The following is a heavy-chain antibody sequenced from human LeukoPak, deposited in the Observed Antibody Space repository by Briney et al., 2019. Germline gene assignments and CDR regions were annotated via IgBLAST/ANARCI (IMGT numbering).Heavy chain of an antibody. J-gene: IGHJ3*02. D-gene: IGHD3-22*01. Sequence: SETLSLTCTVSGGSINSGSFYWSWIRRPAGKALEWIGRIYDSGNINYNPSLKSRVTISVDTSKNQFSLKLSSVTAADTAVYYCARAAIDDSSGYSDAFDIWGQGTMVTVSS. CDR3: ARAAIDDSSGYSDAFDI. V-gene: IGHV4-61*02. CDR1: GGSINSGSFY. CDR2: IYDSGNI.